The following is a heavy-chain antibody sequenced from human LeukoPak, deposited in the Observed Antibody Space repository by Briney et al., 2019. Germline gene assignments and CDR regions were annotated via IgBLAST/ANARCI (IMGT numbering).Heavy chain of an antibody. CDR1: GYTFTSYG. J-gene: IGHJ4*02. CDR3: ARAAYCSSTSCYTPTYFDY. CDR2: ISAYNGNT. V-gene: IGHV1-18*01. Sequence: ASVKVSCKASGYTFTSYGISWVRQAPGQGLEWMGWISAYNGNTNYAQKLQGRVTMTTDTSTSTVYMELRSLRSDDTAVYYCARAAYCSSTSCYTPTYFDYWGQGTLVTVSS. D-gene: IGHD2-2*02.